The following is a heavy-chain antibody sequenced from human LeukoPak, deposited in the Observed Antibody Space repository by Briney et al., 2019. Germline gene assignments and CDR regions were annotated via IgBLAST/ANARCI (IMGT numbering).Heavy chain of an antibody. V-gene: IGHV2-5*01. Sequence: ESGPTLVNPTQTLTLTCTFSGFSLSTSGVGVGWIRQPPGKALEWLALIYWNDDKRYSPSLKSRLTITKDTSKNQMVLTMTNMDPVDTATYYCAQGYDFWSGYYFDYWGQGTLVTVSS. D-gene: IGHD3-3*01. J-gene: IGHJ4*02. CDR1: GFSLSTSGVG. CDR2: IYWNDDK. CDR3: AQGYDFWSGYYFDY.